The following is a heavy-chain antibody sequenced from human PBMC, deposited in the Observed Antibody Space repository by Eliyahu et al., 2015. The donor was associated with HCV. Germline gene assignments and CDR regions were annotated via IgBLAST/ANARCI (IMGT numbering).Heavy chain of an antibody. J-gene: IGHJ3*02. CDR2: XNPGGGST. CDR1: GYTXXSYY. Sequence: QVQLVQSGAEMKKXGASXKVXXKASGYTXXSYYMHWVRQAPGQGLEXMGIXNPGGGSTTYAQKFXGRVTMTRDTSTSTVYMELSSLRSEDTAVYYCARRPAGLYAFDIWGQGTMVTVSS. D-gene: IGHD2-2*01. CDR3: ARRPAGLYAFDI. V-gene: IGHV1-46*01.